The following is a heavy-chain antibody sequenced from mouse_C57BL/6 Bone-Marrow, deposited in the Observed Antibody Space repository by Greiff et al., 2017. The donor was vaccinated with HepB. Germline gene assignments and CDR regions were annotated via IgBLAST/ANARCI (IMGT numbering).Heavy chain of an antibody. Sequence: EVHLVESGGDLVKPGGSLKLSCAASGFTFSSYGMSWVRQTPDKRLEWVATISSGGSYTYYPDSVKGRFTISRDNAKNTLYLQMSSLKSEETAMYYCARLYSNYGYFDVWGTGTTVTVSS. CDR1: GFTFSSYG. V-gene: IGHV5-6*01. CDR2: ISSGGSYT. D-gene: IGHD2-5*01. CDR3: ARLYSNYGYFDV. J-gene: IGHJ1*03.